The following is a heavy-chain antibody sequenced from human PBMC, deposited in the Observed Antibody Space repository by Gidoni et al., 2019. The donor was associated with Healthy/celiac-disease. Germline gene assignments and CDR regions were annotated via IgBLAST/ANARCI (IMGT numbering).Heavy chain of an antibody. J-gene: IGHJ4*02. V-gene: IGHV3-11*06. D-gene: IGHD2-2*01. CDR1: GFPFSDYY. CDR2: ISSSSSYT. CDR3: ARDGVDIVVVPAANPGSFDY. Sequence: QVQLVESGGGLVKPGGSLRLSCAASGFPFSDYYISWIRQAPGKGLEWVSYISSSSSYTNYADSVKGRFTISRDNAKNSLYLQMNSLRAEDTAVYYCARDGVDIVVVPAANPGSFDYWGQGTLVTVSS.